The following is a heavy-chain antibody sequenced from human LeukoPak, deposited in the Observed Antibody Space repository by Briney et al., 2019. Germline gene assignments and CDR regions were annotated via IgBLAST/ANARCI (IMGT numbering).Heavy chain of an antibody. CDR1: GGSISSSSYY. J-gene: IGHJ4*02. V-gene: IGHV4-39*02. D-gene: IGHD5-12*01. Sequence: QASETLSLTCTVSGGSISSSSYYWGWIRQPPGKGLEWIGSIYYTGSTYYNSSLKSRVTISVDTSRNHFSLRLSSVTAADTAVYYCARGGQLLARGYSGYEGAYWGQGTLVTVSS. CDR3: ARGGQLLARGYSGYEGAY. CDR2: IYYTGST.